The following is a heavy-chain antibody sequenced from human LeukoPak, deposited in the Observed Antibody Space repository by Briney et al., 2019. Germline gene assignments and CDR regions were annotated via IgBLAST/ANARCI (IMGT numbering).Heavy chain of an antibody. CDR3: AKDCSSTSCYYP. J-gene: IGHJ5*02. Sequence: PGGSLRLSCAASGFTFSSYGMHWVRQAPGKGLEWVAFIRYDGSNIYYADSVKGRFTISRGNSKNTLYLQMNSLRAEDTAVYYCAKDCSSTSCYYPWGQGTLVTVSS. D-gene: IGHD2-2*01. CDR2: IRYDGSNI. V-gene: IGHV3-30*02. CDR1: GFTFSSYG.